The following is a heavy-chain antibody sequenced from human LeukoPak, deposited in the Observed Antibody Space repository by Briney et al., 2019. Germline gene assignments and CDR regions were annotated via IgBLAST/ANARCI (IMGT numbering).Heavy chain of an antibody. CDR2: ISGSGDRT. Sequence: GGSLRLSCSASGFTFSNYAMSWVRQAPGKGLEWVSAISGSGDRTYHADSVKGRFTISRDNSKNTLYLQMDSLRGEDTAVYYCAKDFRIGYSAHFDYWGQGALVTVSS. CDR3: AKDFRIGYSAHFDY. CDR1: GFTFSNYA. J-gene: IGHJ4*02. V-gene: IGHV3-23*01. D-gene: IGHD2-21*01.